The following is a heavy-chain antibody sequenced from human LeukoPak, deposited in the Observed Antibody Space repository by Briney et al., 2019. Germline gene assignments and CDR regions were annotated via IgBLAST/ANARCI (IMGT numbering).Heavy chain of an antibody. CDR2: INPSGGST. CDR3: ARDVYGQRDGYNPRRVVDY. D-gene: IGHD5-24*01. V-gene: IGHV1-46*01. J-gene: IGHJ4*02. Sequence: ASVKVSCKASGYTFTSYYMHWVRQAPGQGLEWMGIINPSGGSTSYAQKFQGRVTMTRDTSTSTAYMELRSLRSDDTAVYYCARDVYGQRDGYNPRRVVDYWGQGTLVTVSS. CDR1: GYTFTSYY.